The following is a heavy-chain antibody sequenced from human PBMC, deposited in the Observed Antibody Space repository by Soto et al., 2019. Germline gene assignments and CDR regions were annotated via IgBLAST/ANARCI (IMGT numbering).Heavy chain of an antibody. CDR2: INPSGGST. D-gene: IGHD6-19*01. CDR3: ARALGPIIAVATTRRPRQANYYFDY. Sequence: GASVKVSCKASGYTFTSYYMHWVRQAPGQGLEWMGIINPSGGSTSYAQKFQGRVTMTRDTSTSTVYMELSSLRSEDTAVYYCARALGPIIAVATTRRPRQANYYFDYWGQGTLVTVSS. CDR1: GYTFTSYY. V-gene: IGHV1-46*03. J-gene: IGHJ4*02.